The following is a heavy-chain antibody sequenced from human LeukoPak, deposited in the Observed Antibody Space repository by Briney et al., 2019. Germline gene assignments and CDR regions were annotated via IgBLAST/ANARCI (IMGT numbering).Heavy chain of an antibody. D-gene: IGHD3-22*01. Sequence: GGSLRLSCAASGFTFSSYSMNWVRQAPGKGLEWVSYISSSSSTIYYADSVKGRFTISRDNAKNSLYLQMNSLRAEDTAVYYCAGTDKYYYDSSGFDPWGQGTLVTVSS. CDR2: ISSSSSTI. V-gene: IGHV3-48*04. J-gene: IGHJ5*02. CDR1: GFTFSSYS. CDR3: AGTDKYYYDSSGFDP.